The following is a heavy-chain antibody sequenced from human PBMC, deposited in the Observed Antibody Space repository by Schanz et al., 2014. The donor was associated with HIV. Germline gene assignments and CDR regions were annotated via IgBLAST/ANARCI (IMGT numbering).Heavy chain of an antibody. CDR3: ARGASVAARGWFDP. CDR2: INPNSGPT. V-gene: IGHV1-2*02. Sequence: QVQLVQSGAEVKAPGASVKVSCKTSGYTFTGHYMHWIRQAPGQGLEWMEWINPNSGPTQYAQKFQDRVTMTREKSISTVYMGLTSLTPDDTAVYFCARGASVAARGWFDPWGQGTLIIVSS. D-gene: IGHD3-10*01. CDR1: GYTFTGHY. J-gene: IGHJ5*02.